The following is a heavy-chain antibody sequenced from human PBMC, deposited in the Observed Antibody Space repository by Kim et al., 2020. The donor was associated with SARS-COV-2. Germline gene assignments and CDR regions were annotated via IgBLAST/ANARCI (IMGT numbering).Heavy chain of an antibody. CDR3: ARDQGHDYGDYSDAFDI. V-gene: IGHV1-69*04. J-gene: IGHJ3*02. D-gene: IGHD4-17*01. Sequence: FKGRVTITADKSTSTAYMELSSLRSEDTAVYYCARDQGHDYGDYSDAFDIWGQGTMVTVSS.